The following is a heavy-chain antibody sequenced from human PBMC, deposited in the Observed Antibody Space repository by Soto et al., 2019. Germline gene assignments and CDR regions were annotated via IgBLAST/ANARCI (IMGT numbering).Heavy chain of an antibody. J-gene: IGHJ4*02. CDR2: ISYDGSNK. Sequence: GGSLRLSCAASGFTFSSYGMHWVRQAPGKGLEWVAVISYDGSNKYYADSVKGRFTISRDNSKNTLYLQMNSLRAEDTAVYYCAKPPATLGYCSGGSCYPPAELDYWGQGTLVTVSS. V-gene: IGHV3-30*18. D-gene: IGHD2-15*01. CDR3: AKPPATLGYCSGGSCYPPAELDY. CDR1: GFTFSSYG.